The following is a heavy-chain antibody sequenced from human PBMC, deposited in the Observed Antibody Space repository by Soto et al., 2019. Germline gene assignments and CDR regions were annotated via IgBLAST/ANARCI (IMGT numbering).Heavy chain of an antibody. CDR3: AKYRGPRYFYYGMDV. CDR2: ISGIGGST. Sequence: GGSLRLSCAASGFTFSTYGMTWVRQAPGKGLEWVSGISGIGGSTYYADSVKGRFTISRDNSENTLYMQMSSLRPEDTAVYYCAKYRGPRYFYYGMDVCGQGTTVTVSS. CDR1: GFTFSTYG. D-gene: IGHD3-16*02. J-gene: IGHJ6*02. V-gene: IGHV3-23*01.